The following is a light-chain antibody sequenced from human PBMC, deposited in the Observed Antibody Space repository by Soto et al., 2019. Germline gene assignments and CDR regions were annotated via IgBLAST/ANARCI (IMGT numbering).Light chain of an antibody. CDR1: SSDVGSYNL. Sequence: QSVLTQPASVSGSPGQSITISCTGTSSDVGSYNLVSWYQQHPGKAPKLMIYEGSARPSGVSNRFSGSKSGNTASLTISGLQAEDEADYYCCSYAGSRTYVFGTGTKLTVL. CDR2: EGS. CDR3: CSYAGSRTYV. V-gene: IGLV2-23*01. J-gene: IGLJ1*01.